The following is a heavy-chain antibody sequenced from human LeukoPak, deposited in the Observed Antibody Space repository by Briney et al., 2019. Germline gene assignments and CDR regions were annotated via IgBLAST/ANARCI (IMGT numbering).Heavy chain of an antibody. CDR1: GFTVSSNY. CDR2: IYSGGST. V-gene: IGHV3-66*04. CDR3: ARQVVVATITYFDY. D-gene: IGHD5-12*01. Sequence: GGSLRLSCAASGFTVSSNYMSWVRQAPGKGPEWVSVIYSGGSTYYADSVKGRFTISRGNSKNTLYLQMNSLRAEDTAVYYCARQVVVATITYFDYWGQGTLVTVSS. J-gene: IGHJ4*02.